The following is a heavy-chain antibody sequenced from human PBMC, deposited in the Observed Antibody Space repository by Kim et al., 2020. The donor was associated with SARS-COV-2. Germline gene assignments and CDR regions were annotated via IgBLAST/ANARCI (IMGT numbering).Heavy chain of an antibody. D-gene: IGHD6-19*01. CDR1: GFTFSSYA. V-gene: IGHV3-30-3*01. CDR2: ISYDGSNK. Sequence: GGSLRLSCAASGFTFSSYAMHWVRQAPGKGLEWVAVISYDGSNKYYADSVKGRFTISRDNSKNTLYLQMNSLRAEDTAVYYCAGIAVADPNYYYYGMDVWGQGTTVTVSS. J-gene: IGHJ6*02. CDR3: AGIAVADPNYYYYGMDV.